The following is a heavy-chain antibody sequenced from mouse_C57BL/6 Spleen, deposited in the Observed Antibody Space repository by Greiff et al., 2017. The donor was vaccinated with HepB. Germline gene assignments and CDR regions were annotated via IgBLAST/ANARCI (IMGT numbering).Heavy chain of an antibody. Sequence: EVQLVESGGGLVQPKGSLKLSCAASGFSFNTYAMNWVRQAPGKGLEWVARIRSKSNNYATYYADSVKDRFTISRDDSESMLYLQMNNLKTEDTARYYVVSLVYYGNYYAMDYWGQGTSVTVSS. CDR1: GFSFNTYA. CDR2: IRSKSNNYAT. J-gene: IGHJ4*01. CDR3: VSLVYYGNYYAMDY. V-gene: IGHV10-1*01. D-gene: IGHD1-1*01.